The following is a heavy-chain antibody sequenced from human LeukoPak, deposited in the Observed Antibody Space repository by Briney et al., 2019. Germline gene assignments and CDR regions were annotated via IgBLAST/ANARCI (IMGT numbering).Heavy chain of an antibody. Sequence: ASVKVSCKASGYTFTGYYMHWVRQAPGQGLEWMGWINPNSGGTNYAQKFQGRVTMTRDTSISTVYMELSRLRSDDTAVYYCARGRDGYNDFGYFDYWGQGTLVTVSS. J-gene: IGHJ4*02. CDR2: INPNSGGT. V-gene: IGHV1-2*02. CDR3: ARGRDGYNDFGYFDY. CDR1: GYTFTGYY. D-gene: IGHD5-24*01.